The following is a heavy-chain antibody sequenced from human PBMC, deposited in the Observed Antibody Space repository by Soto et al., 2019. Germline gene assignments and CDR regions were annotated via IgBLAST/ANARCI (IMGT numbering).Heavy chain of an antibody. CDR2: ISSSGSTI. J-gene: IGHJ4*02. V-gene: IGHV3-11*01. Sequence: PGGSLRLSCAASGFTFSDYYMSWIRQAPGKGLEWVSYISSSGSTIYYADSVKGRFTISRDNAKNSLYLQMNSLRAEDTAVYYCARDGAHYYDFWSGYSPIEYWGQGTLVTVSS. CDR1: GFTFSDYY. CDR3: ARDGAHYYDFWSGYSPIEY. D-gene: IGHD3-3*01.